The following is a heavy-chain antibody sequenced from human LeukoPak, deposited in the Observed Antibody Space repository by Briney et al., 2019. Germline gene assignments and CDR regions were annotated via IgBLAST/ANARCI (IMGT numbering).Heavy chain of an antibody. V-gene: IGHV3-48*03. D-gene: IGHD3-10*01. CDR2: VSSSGTTI. CDR3: ARHYYGSGSYYDY. Sequence: GGSLRLSCAASGFTFSSYAMNWVRQTPGKGLEWVSSVSSSGTTIYYADSVKGRFTISRDNARNSLYLHVDSLRAEDTAIYYCARHYYGSGSYYDYWGQGTLVTVSS. CDR1: GFTFSSYA. J-gene: IGHJ4*02.